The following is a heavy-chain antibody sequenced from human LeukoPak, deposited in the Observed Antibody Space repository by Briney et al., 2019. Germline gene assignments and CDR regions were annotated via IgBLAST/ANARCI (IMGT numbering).Heavy chain of an antibody. J-gene: IGHJ5*02. CDR2: IYSSGST. Sequence: GGSLRLSCGASGFTNYMSLVLQAPERGLEWVSVIYSSGSTYYADSVRGRFTISRDKTKNTLFLQMNSLRVEDTAVYYCARDLLEPEMAAWGLGTLVTVSS. CDR3: ARDLLEPEMAA. V-gene: IGHV3-53*01. CDR1: GFTNY. D-gene: IGHD5-24*01.